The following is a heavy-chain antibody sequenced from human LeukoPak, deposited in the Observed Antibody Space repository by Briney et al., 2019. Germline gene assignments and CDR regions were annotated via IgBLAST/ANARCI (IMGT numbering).Heavy chain of an antibody. CDR1: GGSISSYY. J-gene: IGHJ5*01. CDR3: ARATRFLEWLRKNNWFDF. Sequence: SETLSLTCTVSGGSISSYYWSWIRQPAGKGLEWIGRIYTSGSTNYNPSLKSRVTMSVDTSKNQFSLKLSSVTAADTAVYYCARATRFLEWLRKNNWFDFWGQGILVTVSS. D-gene: IGHD3-3*01. V-gene: IGHV4-4*07. CDR2: IYTSGST.